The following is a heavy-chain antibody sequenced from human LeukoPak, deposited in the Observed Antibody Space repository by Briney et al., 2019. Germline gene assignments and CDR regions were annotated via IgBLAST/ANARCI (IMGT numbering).Heavy chain of an antibody. J-gene: IGHJ4*02. CDR1: GGSFSGYY. V-gene: IGHV4-34*01. D-gene: IGHD3-22*01. CDR3: GRGVPYYYDSSGYYYFDY. Sequence: SETLSLTCAVYGGSFSGYYWSWIRQPPGKGLEWIGEINHSGSTNYNPSLKSRVTISVDTSKNQFFLKLSSVTAAATVVYYCGRGVPYYYDSSGYYYFDYWGQGTLVTVSS. CDR2: INHSGST.